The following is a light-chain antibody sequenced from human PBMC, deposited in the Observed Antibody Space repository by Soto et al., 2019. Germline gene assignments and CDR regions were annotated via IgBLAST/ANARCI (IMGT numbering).Light chain of an antibody. CDR2: DVS. Sequence: QSVLTQPRSVSGSPGQSVTISCTGTSSDVGGYNYVSWYQQHPGKAPQLMIYDVSKRPSGVPDRFSGSKSGNTASLTISGLQDDDEADYYCCSYAGSYTHYVFGLGTKLTVL. V-gene: IGLV2-11*01. CDR1: SSDVGGYNY. J-gene: IGLJ1*01. CDR3: CSYAGSYTHYV.